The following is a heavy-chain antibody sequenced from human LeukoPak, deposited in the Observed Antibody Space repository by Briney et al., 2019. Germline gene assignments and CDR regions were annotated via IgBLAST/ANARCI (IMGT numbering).Heavy chain of an antibody. J-gene: IGHJ4*02. CDR2: IYHSGST. CDR1: GGSISSGGYS. V-gene: IGHV4-30-2*01. D-gene: IGHD3-22*01. CDR3: ARGTREYYDSSGYSTTLFDY. Sequence: SQTLSLTCAVSGGSISSGGYSWSWIRQPPGKGLEWIGYIYHSGSTYYNPSLKSRVTKSVDRSKNQFSLKLSSVTAADTAVYYCARGTREYYDSSGYSTTLFDYWGQGTLVTVSS.